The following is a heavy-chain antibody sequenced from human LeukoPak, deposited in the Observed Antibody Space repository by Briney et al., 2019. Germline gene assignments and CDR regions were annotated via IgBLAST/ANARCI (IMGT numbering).Heavy chain of an antibody. D-gene: IGHD3-22*01. Sequence: PGGSLRLSCAAPGFTFSSYSMNWVRQAPGKGLEWVSSISSSSSYIYYADSVKGRFTISRDNAKNSLYLQMNSLRAEDTAVYYCARDLGYYDSSGLGYWGQGTLVTVSS. J-gene: IGHJ4*02. CDR3: ARDLGYYDSSGLGY. CDR2: ISSSSSYI. V-gene: IGHV3-21*01. CDR1: GFTFSSYS.